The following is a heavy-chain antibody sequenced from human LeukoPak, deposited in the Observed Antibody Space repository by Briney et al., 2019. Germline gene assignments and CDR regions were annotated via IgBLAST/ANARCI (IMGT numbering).Heavy chain of an antibody. D-gene: IGHD3-10*01. CDR2: INSDGSST. CDR3: STGSGHAFDI. Sequence: GGSLRLSCAASGFTFSSYWMHWVRQVPGKGLVWVSRINSDGSSTSYADSVKGRFTISRDNQKNTLYVQINSLRAEDTAVYYSSTGSGHAFDIWGRGTMVTVSS. J-gene: IGHJ3*02. CDR1: GFTFSSYW. V-gene: IGHV3-74*01.